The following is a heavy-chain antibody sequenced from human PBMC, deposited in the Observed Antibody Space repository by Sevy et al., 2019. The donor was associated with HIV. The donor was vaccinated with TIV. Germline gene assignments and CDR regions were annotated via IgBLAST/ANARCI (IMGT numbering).Heavy chain of an antibody. CDR3: ATVRLRYYSGASSYQGDWFDP. V-gene: IGHV1-24*01. D-gene: IGHD2-15*01. CDR2: FDPQDGET. J-gene: IGHJ5*02. CDR1: GYTLTKLS. Sequence: ASVKVSCKVSGYTLTKLSIHWVRQAPGKGLEWMGDFDPQDGETIYAERFQGRLTMTVDISTDTAYMELSSLTSEDTAVYYCATVRLRYYSGASSYQGDWFDPWGQGTLVTVSS.